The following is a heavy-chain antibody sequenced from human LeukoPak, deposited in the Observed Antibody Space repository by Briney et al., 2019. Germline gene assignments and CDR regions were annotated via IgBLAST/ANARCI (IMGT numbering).Heavy chain of an antibody. J-gene: IGHJ4*02. Sequence: GRSLRLSCAASRFPFSRHGMHWVRQAPGKGLEWVALISYDGSNKYYADSVKGRFTVSRDNSKDTLSLQMDSLSAEDTAVYYCAKRAAISGSKKDYYFDYWGQGTLVTVSS. CDR2: ISYDGSNK. D-gene: IGHD1-26*01. CDR1: RFPFSRHG. CDR3: AKRAAISGSKKDYYFDY. V-gene: IGHV3-30*18.